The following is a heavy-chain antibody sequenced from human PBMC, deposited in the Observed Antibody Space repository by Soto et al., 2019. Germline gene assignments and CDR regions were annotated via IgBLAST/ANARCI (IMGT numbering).Heavy chain of an antibody. Sequence: TLSLTCTVSGGSVSSGVYYWSWIRQPPGKGLEWIGYIYHSGSPNYNPSLKSRVTISVDTSKNQFSLKLSSVTAADTAVYYCAREFGSYPYYFDYWGQGTLVTVSS. CDR2: IYHSGSP. CDR1: GGSVSSGVYY. CDR3: AREFGSYPYYFDY. D-gene: IGHD1-26*01. V-gene: IGHV4-61*08. J-gene: IGHJ4*02.